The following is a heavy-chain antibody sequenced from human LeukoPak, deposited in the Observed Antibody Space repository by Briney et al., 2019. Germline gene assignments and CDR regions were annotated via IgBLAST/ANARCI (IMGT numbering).Heavy chain of an antibody. CDR2: IYFSGTT. CDR3: ARAWGFREDWFFDL. D-gene: IGHD5-24*01. CDR1: GGSISSGGHS. J-gene: IGHJ2*01. Sequence: SETLSLTCAVSGGSISSGGHSWSWIRQPPGKDLEWIGNIYFSGTTFHNPSLESRVILSVDNSNNRFSLTLTSVTAADTAVYYCARAWGFREDWFFDLWGRGALVTVSS. V-gene: IGHV4-30-2*01.